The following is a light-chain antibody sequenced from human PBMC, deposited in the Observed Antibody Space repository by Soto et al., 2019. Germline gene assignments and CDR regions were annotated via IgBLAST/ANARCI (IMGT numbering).Light chain of an antibody. CDR3: LQTTQVPLT. CDR2: EVS. Sequence: DIVLTQTPLSSPVTLGQPASISCRSSQSLVHSDGNTYLNWLHQRPGQPPRLLIYEVSNRFSGVPDRVSASGAGTDFTLEISRVEAEDVGVYYCLQTTQVPLTFGGGTKVEIK. J-gene: IGKJ4*01. V-gene: IGKV2-24*01. CDR1: QSLVHSDGNTY.